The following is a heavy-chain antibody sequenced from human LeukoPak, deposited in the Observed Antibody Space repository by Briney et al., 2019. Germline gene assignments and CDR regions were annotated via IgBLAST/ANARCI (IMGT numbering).Heavy chain of an antibody. J-gene: IGHJ4*02. V-gene: IGHV4-30-4*01. D-gene: IGHD3-10*01. CDR2: IYYSGST. CDR3: ARDQSRGYFDY. Sequence: SQTLSLTCTVSGGSISSGDYYWSWIRQPPGKGLEWIGYIYYSGSTNYNPSLKSRVTISVDTSKNQFSLKLSSVTAADTAVYYCARDQSRGYFDYWGQGTLVTVSS. CDR1: GGSISSGDYY.